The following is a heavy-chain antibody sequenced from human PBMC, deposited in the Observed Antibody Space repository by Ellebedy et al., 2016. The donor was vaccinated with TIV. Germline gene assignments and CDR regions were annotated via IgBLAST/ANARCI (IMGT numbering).Heavy chain of an antibody. Sequence: AASVKVSCKASGYTFTTYGITWVRQAPGQGPEWMGWIGTYEGNTKYAQKHQGRVTMTRDTSTSTAYMELRSLRSDDTAVYYCARDRDGSSSSDFQHWGPGTLVTVSS. CDR1: GYTFTTYG. CDR2: IGTYEGNT. V-gene: IGHV1-18*04. CDR3: ARDRDGSSSSDFQH. J-gene: IGHJ1*01. D-gene: IGHD6-6*01.